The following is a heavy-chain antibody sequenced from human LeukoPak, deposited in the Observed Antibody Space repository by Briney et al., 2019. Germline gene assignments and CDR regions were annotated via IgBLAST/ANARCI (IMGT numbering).Heavy chain of an antibody. Sequence: ASVKVSCKVSGYTLTELSMHWARQAPGKGLEWMGGFDPEDGETIYAQKFQGRVTMTEDTSTDTAYMELSSLRSEDTAVYYCATLYYDFLTGPLDYWGQGTLVTVSS. CDR1: GYTLTELS. V-gene: IGHV1-24*01. CDR3: ATLYYDFLTGPLDY. J-gene: IGHJ4*02. CDR2: FDPEDGET. D-gene: IGHD3-9*01.